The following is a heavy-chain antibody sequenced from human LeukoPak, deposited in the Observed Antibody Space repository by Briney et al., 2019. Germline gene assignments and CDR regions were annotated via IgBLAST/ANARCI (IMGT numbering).Heavy chain of an antibody. CDR3: ATHSSGYDSGNDAFDI. CDR1: GGSISSGDYY. D-gene: IGHD3-22*01. J-gene: IGHJ3*02. Sequence: SETLSLTCTVSGGSISSGDYYWSWIRQPPGKGLEWIGYIYYSGSTYYNPSLKSRVTISVDTSKNRFSLKLSSVTAADTAVYYCATHSSGYDSGNDAFDIWGQGSMVTVSS. V-gene: IGHV4-30-4*08. CDR2: IYYSGST.